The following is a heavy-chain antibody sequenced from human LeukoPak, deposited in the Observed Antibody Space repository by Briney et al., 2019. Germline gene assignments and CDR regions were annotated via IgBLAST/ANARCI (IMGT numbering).Heavy chain of an antibody. CDR1: GFTFNTYS. Sequence: GGSLRLSCAASGFTFNTYSMNWVRQAPGKGLEWVSYISSSSSTIYYTDSVKGRFTISRDNAKNSLYLQMNSLRAEDTAVYYCASRFDYWAQGTLVTVSS. J-gene: IGHJ4*02. V-gene: IGHV3-48*01. CDR2: ISSSSSTI. CDR3: ASRFDY.